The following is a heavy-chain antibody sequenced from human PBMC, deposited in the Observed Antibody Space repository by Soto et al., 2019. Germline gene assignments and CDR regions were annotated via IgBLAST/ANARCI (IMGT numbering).Heavy chain of an antibody. Sequence: SETLCLTCTVSGGSISSSSSYWGWIRQPPGKGLEWIGSINYSGNTYYNPSLKSRVTISVDTSKNQFSLKLSSVTAADTAVYYCARLDTVTTVTFDYWGQGTLVTVSS. CDR3: ARLDTVTTVTFDY. J-gene: IGHJ4*02. CDR2: INYSGNT. V-gene: IGHV4-39*01. CDR1: GGSISSSSSY. D-gene: IGHD4-17*01.